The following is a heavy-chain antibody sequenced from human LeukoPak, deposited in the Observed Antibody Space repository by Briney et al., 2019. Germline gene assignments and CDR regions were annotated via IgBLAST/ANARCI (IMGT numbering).Heavy chain of an antibody. J-gene: IGHJ4*02. Sequence: SETLSLTCTVSGGSISGSYWSWIRQPPGKGLEWIGYIYNSGSTNYNPSLKSRVAISVDTSKNQFSLKLSSVTAADTAVYYCARHTYSGSYTDYWGQGTLVTVSS. CDR3: ARHTYSGSYTDY. V-gene: IGHV4-59*08. CDR2: IYNSGST. CDR1: GGSISGSY. D-gene: IGHD1-26*01.